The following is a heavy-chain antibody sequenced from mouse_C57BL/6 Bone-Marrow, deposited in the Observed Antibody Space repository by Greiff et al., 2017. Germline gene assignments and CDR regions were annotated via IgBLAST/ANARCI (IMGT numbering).Heavy chain of an antibody. J-gene: IGHJ4*01. Sequence: EVQGVESGGGLVKPGGSLKLSCAASGFTFSDYGMHWVGQAPEKGLEWVAYISSGSSTIYYADTVKGRFTISRDNAKNTLFLQMTSLRSEDTAMYYCARGRHYYAMDYWGQGTSVTVSS. CDR1: GFTFSDYG. CDR3: ARGRHYYAMDY. V-gene: IGHV5-17*01. CDR2: ISSGSSTI.